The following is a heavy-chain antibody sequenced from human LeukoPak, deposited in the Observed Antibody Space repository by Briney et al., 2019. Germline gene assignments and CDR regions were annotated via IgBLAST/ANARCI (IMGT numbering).Heavy chain of an antibody. D-gene: IGHD5-18*01. CDR1: GGSISSSSYY. J-gene: IGHJ4*02. CDR3: ARDRSYEDY. CDR2: IYHSGST. Sequence: SETLSLTCTVSGGSISSSSYYWGWIQQPPGKGLEWIGSIYHSGSTYYNPSLKSRVTISVDTSKNQFSLKLSSVTAADTAVYYCARDRSYEDYWGQGTLVTVSS. V-gene: IGHV4-39*07.